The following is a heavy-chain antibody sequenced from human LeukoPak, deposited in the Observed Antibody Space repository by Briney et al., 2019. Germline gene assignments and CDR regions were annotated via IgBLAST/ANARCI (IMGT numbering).Heavy chain of an antibody. J-gene: IGHJ3*02. CDR1: EFTFSTYA. Sequence: PGGSLRLSCAASEFTFSTYAMHWVRQAPGKGPEYVSAITSNGGSTYYANSVKGRFTISRDNSKNTLHLRMGSLRPEDMAVYYCARVGSWDAFDIWGQGTMVTVSS. V-gene: IGHV3-64*01. D-gene: IGHD1-26*01. CDR3: ARVGSWDAFDI. CDR2: ITSNGGST.